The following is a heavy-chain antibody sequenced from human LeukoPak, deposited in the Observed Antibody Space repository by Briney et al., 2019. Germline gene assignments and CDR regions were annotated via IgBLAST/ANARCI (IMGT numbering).Heavy chain of an antibody. Sequence: SETLSLTCAVYGGSFSGCYWSWIRQPPGKGLEWIGEINHSGSTNYNPSLKSRVTISVDTSKNQFSLKLSSVTAADTAVYYCARGRSGDPWGQGTLVTVSS. D-gene: IGHD3-10*01. CDR3: ARGRSGDP. V-gene: IGHV4-34*01. J-gene: IGHJ5*02. CDR2: INHSGST. CDR1: GGSFSGCY.